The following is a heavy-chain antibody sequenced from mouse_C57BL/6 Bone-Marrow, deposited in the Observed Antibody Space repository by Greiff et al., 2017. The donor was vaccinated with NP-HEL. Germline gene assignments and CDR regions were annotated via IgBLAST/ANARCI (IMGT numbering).Heavy chain of an antibody. Sequence: QVQLQQSGPELVKPGASVKLSCKASGYTFTSYDINWVKQRPGQGLEWIGWIYPGDGSTKYNEKFKGKATLTVDTSSSTAYMELHSLTSEDSAVYFCAGIYYGNYVRMDYWGQGTSVTVSS. D-gene: IGHD2-1*01. J-gene: IGHJ4*01. V-gene: IGHV1-85*01. CDR3: AGIYYGNYVRMDY. CDR2: IYPGDGST. CDR1: GYTFTSYD.